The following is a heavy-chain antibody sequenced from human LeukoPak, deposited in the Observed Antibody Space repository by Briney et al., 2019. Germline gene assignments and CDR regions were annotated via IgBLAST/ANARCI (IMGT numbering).Heavy chain of an antibody. CDR1: GGSISSSSYY. Sequence: SSETLSLTCTVSGGSISSSSYYWGWIRQPPGKGLEWIGYIYYSGSTNYNPSLKSRVTISVDTSKNQFSLKLSSVTAADTAVYYCAGSGYDSLFDYWGQGTLVTVSS. J-gene: IGHJ4*02. D-gene: IGHD5-12*01. V-gene: IGHV4-61*05. CDR2: IYYSGST. CDR3: AGSGYDSLFDY.